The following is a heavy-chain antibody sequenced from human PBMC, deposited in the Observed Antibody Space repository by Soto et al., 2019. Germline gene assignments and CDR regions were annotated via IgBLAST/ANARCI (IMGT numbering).Heavy chain of an antibody. J-gene: IGHJ4*02. V-gene: IGHV3-23*01. CDR3: AKDPVGDLRHTMITFGGVIVTYFDY. D-gene: IGHD3-16*02. CDR1: GFTFSSYA. Sequence: GGSLRLPCAASGFTFSSYAMSWVRQAPGKGLEWVSAISGSGGSTYYADSVKGRFTISRDNSKNTLYLQMNSLRAEDTAVYYCAKDPVGDLRHTMITFGGVIVTYFDYWGQGTLVTVSS. CDR2: ISGSGGST.